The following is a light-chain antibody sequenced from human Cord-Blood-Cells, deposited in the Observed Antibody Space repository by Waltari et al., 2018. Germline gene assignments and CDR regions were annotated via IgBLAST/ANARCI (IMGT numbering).Light chain of an antibody. CDR1: SSHIGAGYD. J-gene: IGLJ2*01. CDR2: GDS. Sequence: QSVLTQPPSVSGAPGQRVPISCTGSSSHIGAGYDVHWYQQLPGTAPKLLIYGDSTRPSGVPDQLSCSKSGTAASLAITGLQAEDEADYYCQSYDSSLSAVVFGGGTKLTVL. V-gene: IGLV1-40*01. CDR3: QSYDSSLSAVV.